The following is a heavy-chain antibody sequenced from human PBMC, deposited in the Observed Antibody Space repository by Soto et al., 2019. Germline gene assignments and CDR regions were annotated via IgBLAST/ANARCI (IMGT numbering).Heavy chain of an antibody. CDR2: IYYSGST. D-gene: IGHD3-10*01. J-gene: IGHJ4*02. V-gene: IGHV4-31*02. Sequence: WTWLRQHPGKGLEWIGYIYYSGSTYYTPSLRSRITISVDTSKNQFSLKLSSVTAADTAVYYCAIDRGFGELIKWGQGTLVTVSS. CDR3: AIDRGFGELIK.